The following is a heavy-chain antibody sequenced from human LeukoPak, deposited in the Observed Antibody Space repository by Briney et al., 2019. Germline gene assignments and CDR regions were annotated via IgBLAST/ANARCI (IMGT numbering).Heavy chain of an antibody. CDR2: IYTSGST. J-gene: IGHJ5*02. CDR3: ARDHKSSWYGGWFDP. CDR1: GGSISSYY. V-gene: IGHV4-4*07. Sequence: SETLSLTCTVSGGSISSYYWSWIRQPAGKGLEWIGRIYTSGSTNYNPSLKSRVTMSVDTSKNQFSLKLSSVTAADTAVYYCARDHKSSWYGGWFDPWGQGTLVTVSS. D-gene: IGHD6-13*01.